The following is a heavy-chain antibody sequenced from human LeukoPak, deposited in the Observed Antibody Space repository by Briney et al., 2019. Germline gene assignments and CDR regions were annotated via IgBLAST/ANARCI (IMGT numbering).Heavy chain of an antibody. V-gene: IGHV5-51*01. CDR2: VYPGDSDT. D-gene: IGHD2-15*01. J-gene: IGHJ4*02. Sequence: PGESLKISCKGSGYSFTSYWIGWVRQMPGQGLEWVAFVYPGDSDTRYSPSFQGQVTISADKSITTAYLQWSSLKASDTAMYCARGYCSGGTCRYVTKYFDYWGQGTLVTVSS. CDR1: GYSFTSYW. CDR3: ARGYCSGGTCRYVTKYFDY.